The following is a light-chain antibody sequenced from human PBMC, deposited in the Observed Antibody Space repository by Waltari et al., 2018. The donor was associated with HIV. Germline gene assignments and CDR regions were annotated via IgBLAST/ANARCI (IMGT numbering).Light chain of an antibody. CDR3: QSFHGITAV. V-gene: IGLV6-57*02. CDR1: SGRVASNY. Sequence: NFMLTQPHSVSASPGKTVTISCTGSSGRVASNYVQWYQQRPGSAPTTVIYKDDQRPSGVPDRFSGSINSSSNSASLTIFGLKTEDEADYYCQSFHGITAVFGGGTKLTVL. J-gene: IGLJ3*02. CDR2: KDD.